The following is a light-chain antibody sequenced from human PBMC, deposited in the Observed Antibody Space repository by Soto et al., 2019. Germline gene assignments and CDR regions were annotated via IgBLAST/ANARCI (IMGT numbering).Light chain of an antibody. CDR2: GAS. CDR1: QSVSSSY. V-gene: IGKV3-20*01. Sequence: EIVLTQSPGTLSLSPGERATLSCKASQSVSSSYLAWFRQKPGQAPRLLIYGASGRGTGIPDRFSGSGSGTDFTLTISRLEREDVAVYYWQQEGSSPLFTVGPGTKVDIK. J-gene: IGKJ3*01. CDR3: QQEGSSPLFT.